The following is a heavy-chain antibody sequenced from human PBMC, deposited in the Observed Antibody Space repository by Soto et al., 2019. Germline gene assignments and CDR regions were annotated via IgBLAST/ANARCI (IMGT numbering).Heavy chain of an antibody. Sequence: ASVKVSCKASGYTFTDSAIHWVRQAPGQSLELLGWIAPGNGNTKYAQKFQGRVTITRDTSATTAYMELSSLRSEDTAVYYCAKGSRMWTPDYWGQGTLVTVSS. V-gene: IGHV1-3*01. CDR1: GYTFTDSA. J-gene: IGHJ4*02. D-gene: IGHD2-21*01. CDR2: IAPGNGNT. CDR3: AKGSRMWTPDY.